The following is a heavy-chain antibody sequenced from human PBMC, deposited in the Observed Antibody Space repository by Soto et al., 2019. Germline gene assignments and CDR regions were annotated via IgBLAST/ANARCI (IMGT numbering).Heavy chain of an antibody. D-gene: IGHD4-17*01. V-gene: IGHV3-21*01. CDR2: ISSSSSYI. J-gene: IGHJ6*03. CDR1: GFTFSSYS. Sequence: GGSLRLSCAASGFTFSSYSMNWVRQAPGKGLEWVSSISSSSSYIYYADSVKGRFTISRDNAKNSLYLQMNSLRAEDTAVYYCAITDYGDYVYYMDVWGKGTTVTVSS. CDR3: AITDYGDYVYYMDV.